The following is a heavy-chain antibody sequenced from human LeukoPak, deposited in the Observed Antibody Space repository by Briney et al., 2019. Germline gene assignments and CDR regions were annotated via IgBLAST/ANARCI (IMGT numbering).Heavy chain of an antibody. CDR2: IKQDGSEK. CDR1: RFSFSIYW. J-gene: IGHJ4*02. D-gene: IGHD1-7*01. V-gene: IGHV3-7*02. CDR3: ARVSSLTGTIFDS. Sequence: GGSLRLSCAASRFSFSIYWMNWVRQAPGKGLEWVANIKQDGSEKYYVDSVKGRFTISRDNAKISLYLQMSSLRVEDTAVYYCARVSSLTGTIFDSWGQGTLVTVSS.